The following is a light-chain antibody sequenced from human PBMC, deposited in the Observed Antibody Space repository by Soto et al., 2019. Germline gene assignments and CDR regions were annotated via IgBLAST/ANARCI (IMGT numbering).Light chain of an antibody. Sequence: EIVLTQSTATLSLSPGERATLSCRASQSVSSYLAWYQQKPGQAPRLLIYDASNRATGIPARFSGSGSGTDFTLTISSLEPEDFAVYYCQQRSNWPPTFAQGTKVAIK. CDR3: QQRSNWPPT. V-gene: IGKV3-11*01. CDR1: QSVSSY. CDR2: DAS. J-gene: IGKJ1*01.